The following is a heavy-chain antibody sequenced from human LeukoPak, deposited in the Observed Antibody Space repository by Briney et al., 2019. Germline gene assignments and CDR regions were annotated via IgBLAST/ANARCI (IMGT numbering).Heavy chain of an antibody. J-gene: IGHJ5*02. CDR2: IYTSGST. CDR1: GGSISSGSYY. V-gene: IGHV4-61*02. Sequence: PSETLSLTCTVSGGSISSGSYYWSWIRQPAGKGLEWIGRIYTSGSTNYNPSLKGRVTISVDTSKNQFSLKLSSVTAADTAVYYCARELYDFWSGYWHNWFDPWGQGTLVTVSS. D-gene: IGHD3-3*01. CDR3: ARELYDFWSGYWHNWFDP.